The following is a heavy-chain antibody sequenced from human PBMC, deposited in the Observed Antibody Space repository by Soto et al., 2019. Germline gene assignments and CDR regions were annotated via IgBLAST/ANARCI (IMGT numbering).Heavy chain of an antibody. CDR3: AGMEDGFPDN. CDR2: VYHSGGT. V-gene: IGHV4-4*02. CDR1: SGSINSSNW. J-gene: IGHJ4*02. Sequence: QVQLQESGPGLVKPSGTLSLTCVVSSGSINSSNWWTWVRQPPGKGLEWIGEVYHSGGTNYNSSLRNRVTISIDKSKNQFSLTLSSVTAADTAVYYCAGMEDGFPDNWGQGTLVTVSS. D-gene: IGHD1-1*01.